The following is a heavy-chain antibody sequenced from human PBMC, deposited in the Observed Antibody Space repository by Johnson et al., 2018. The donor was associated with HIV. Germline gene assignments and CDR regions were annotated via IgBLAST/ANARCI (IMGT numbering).Heavy chain of an antibody. Sequence: QVQLVESGGGVVQPGRSLRLSCAASGFTFSSYAMHWVRQAPGKGLEWVAVISYDGSNKYYADSVQGRFTISRDNSRNTLYLQMNSLRAEDTAVYHCAKDQWEQTLNAFDIWGQGTMVTVSS. V-gene: IGHV3-30*04. D-gene: IGHD1-26*01. CDR2: ISYDGSNK. J-gene: IGHJ3*02. CDR1: GFTFSSYA. CDR3: AKDQWEQTLNAFDI.